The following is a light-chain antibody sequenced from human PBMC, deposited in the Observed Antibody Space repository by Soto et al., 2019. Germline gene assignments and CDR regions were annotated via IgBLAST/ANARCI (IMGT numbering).Light chain of an antibody. Sequence: EILMTQSPATLSVSPGERATLSCRASQSVSNNLVWYQPRPGQAPRLLTYGASSRATGIPARSSRRGSGPEGTLTVSSLQSEDFAVYYGQQYTEWPLTFGGGTKVEIK. CDR1: QSVSNN. J-gene: IGKJ4*02. CDR3: QQYTEWPLT. CDR2: GAS. V-gene: IGKV3-15*01.